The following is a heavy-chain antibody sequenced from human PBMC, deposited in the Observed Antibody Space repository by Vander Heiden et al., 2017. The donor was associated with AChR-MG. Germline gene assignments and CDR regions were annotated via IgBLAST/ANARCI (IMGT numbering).Heavy chain of an antibody. Sequence: EVQLVQSGAEVKKPGESLKISCKGSGYSFTSYWIGWVRQMPGKGLEWMGIIYPGDSDTRYSPSFQGQVTISADKSISTAYLQWSSLKASDTAMYYCARHRRPQSYYDSSGYVFDYWGQGTLVTVSS. J-gene: IGHJ4*02. D-gene: IGHD3-22*01. CDR1: GYSFTSYW. CDR3: ARHRRPQSYYDSSGYVFDY. CDR2: IYPGDSDT. V-gene: IGHV5-51*01.